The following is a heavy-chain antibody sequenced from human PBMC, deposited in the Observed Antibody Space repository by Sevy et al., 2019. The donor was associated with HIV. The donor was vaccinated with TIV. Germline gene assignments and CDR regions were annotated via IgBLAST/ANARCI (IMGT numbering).Heavy chain of an antibody. CDR1: GGIFRSYC. Sequence: ASVKVSCKASGGIFRSYCISWVRQAPGQGLEWMGGIIPILGSVNYAQKFQGRVTITADESTQTAYMELSSLRSEDTAVYYCARGGGNGWYYFDYWGQETLVTVSS. CDR3: ARGGGNGWYYFDY. CDR2: IIPILGSV. V-gene: IGHV1-69*13. D-gene: IGHD6-19*01. J-gene: IGHJ4*02.